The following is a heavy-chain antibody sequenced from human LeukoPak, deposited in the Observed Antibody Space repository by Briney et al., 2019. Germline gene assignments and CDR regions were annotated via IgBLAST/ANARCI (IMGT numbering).Heavy chain of an antibody. CDR2: INHSGST. D-gene: IGHD4-4*01. CDR3: ARSGGRDGYSYDY. Sequence: KPSETLSLTCAVYGGSFSGYYWSWIRQPPGKGLEWIGEINHSGSTNYNPSLKSRVTISVDTSKNQFSLKLSSVTAADTAVYYCARSGGRDGYSYDYWGQGTLVTVSS. CDR1: GGSFSGYY. V-gene: IGHV4-34*01. J-gene: IGHJ4*02.